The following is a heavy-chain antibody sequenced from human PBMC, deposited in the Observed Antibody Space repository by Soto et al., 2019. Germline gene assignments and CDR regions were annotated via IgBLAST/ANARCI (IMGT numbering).Heavy chain of an antibody. CDR3: AREHYYYASEY. V-gene: IGHV3-11*01. CDR1: GFTFSDYY. J-gene: IGHJ4*02. Sequence: GGSLRLSCAASGFTFSDYYMTWIRQAPGKGLEWVSHISGSGTPMYYADSVRGRFTVSRDNAKNSLYLQMNRLRAEDTAVYYCAREHYYYASEYWGQGILVTVSS. D-gene: IGHD3-10*01. CDR2: ISGSGTPM.